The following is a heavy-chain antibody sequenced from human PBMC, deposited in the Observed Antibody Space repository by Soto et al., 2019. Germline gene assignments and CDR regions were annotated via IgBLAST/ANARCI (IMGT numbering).Heavy chain of an antibody. V-gene: IGHV4-59*08. J-gene: IGHJ4*02. D-gene: IGHD3-22*01. CDR1: GGTLINYY. Sequence: SETLSVTCPVSGGTLINYYWSWIRQPPGKGLEWIGYIYYSGSTNYNSSLKSRVTISVDTSKNQFSLQLTSVNAADTAVYYCARSHYDSSGYSLDYWGQGTLVTVSS. CDR2: IYYSGST. CDR3: ARSHYDSSGYSLDY.